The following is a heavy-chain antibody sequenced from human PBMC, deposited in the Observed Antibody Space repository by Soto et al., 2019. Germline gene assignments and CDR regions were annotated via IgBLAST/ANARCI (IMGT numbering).Heavy chain of an antibody. D-gene: IGHD3-22*01. J-gene: IGHJ6*02. CDR1: GGTFSKYA. CDR3: ARPLRDRHYFYGMAV. CDR2: TIPMFGTP. Sequence: QVQLVQSGAEMQQPGASVRVSCKASGGTFSKYAFSWVRQAPGQGLEWLGGTIPMFGTPNYAQKFQGRVAISAEESTATVYMELSSLRSDDTAVYFCARPLRDRHYFYGMAVWGPGTTVTVSS. V-gene: IGHV1-69*01.